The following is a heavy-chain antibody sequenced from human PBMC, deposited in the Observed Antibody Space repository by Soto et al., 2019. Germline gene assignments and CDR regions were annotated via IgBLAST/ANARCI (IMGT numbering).Heavy chain of an antibody. CDR1: VCSISSTSYY. D-gene: IGHD3-3*02. Sequence: PSETLSLTCTVSVCSISSTSYYWGRIRQPPGKGLEWIGSIYYSGSTYYNPSLKSRVTISVDTSKNQFSLKLSSVTAADTAVYYCASPKIAFYNWFDPWGQGTLVTVSP. J-gene: IGHJ5*02. CDR3: ASPKIAFYNWFDP. V-gene: IGHV4-39*01. CDR2: IYYSGST.